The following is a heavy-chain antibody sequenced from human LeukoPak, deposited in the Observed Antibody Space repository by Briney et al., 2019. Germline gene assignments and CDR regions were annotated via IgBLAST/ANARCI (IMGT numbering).Heavy chain of an antibody. V-gene: IGHV1-24*01. CDR3: ATAPYYGSGSPHDY. J-gene: IGHJ4*02. CDR2: FDPEDGET. CDR1: GYTLTELS. D-gene: IGHD3-10*01. Sequence: ASVKVSCKVSGYTLTELSMHWVRQAPGKGLEWMGGFDPEDGETIYAQKFQGRVTMTEDTSTDTAYMGLSSLRSEDTAVYYCATAPYYGSGSPHDYWGQGTLVTVSS.